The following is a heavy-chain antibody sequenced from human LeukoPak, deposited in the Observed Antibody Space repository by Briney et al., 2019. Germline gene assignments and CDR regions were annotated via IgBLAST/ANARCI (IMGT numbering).Heavy chain of an antibody. D-gene: IGHD3-10*01. CDR2: IYHSGST. CDR1: GYSISSGYY. Sequence: SSETLSLTCAVSGYSISSGYYWGWIRQPPGKGLEWIGSIYHSGSTYYNPSLKSRVTISVDTSKNQFSLKQSSVTAADTAVYYCARAGGSGSYDYWGQGTLVTVSS. CDR3: ARAGGSGSYDY. V-gene: IGHV4-38-2*01. J-gene: IGHJ4*02.